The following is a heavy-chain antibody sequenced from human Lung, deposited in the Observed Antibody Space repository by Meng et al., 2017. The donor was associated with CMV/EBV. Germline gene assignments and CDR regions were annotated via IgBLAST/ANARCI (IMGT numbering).Heavy chain of an antibody. CDR3: AYVPKMGIATTGPD. CDR2: IYYSGNT. CDR1: GGSISSSSYY. Sequence: GSLRLXXTVSGGSISSSSYYWGWIRQPPGQGLEWIGSIYYSGNTYYKPSLQSRVTITADTSKSQFSLELSSVTATDTAVYYCAYVPKMGIATTGPDWGQGTXVTVSS. J-gene: IGHJ4*02. D-gene: IGHD6-13*01. V-gene: IGHV4-39*07.